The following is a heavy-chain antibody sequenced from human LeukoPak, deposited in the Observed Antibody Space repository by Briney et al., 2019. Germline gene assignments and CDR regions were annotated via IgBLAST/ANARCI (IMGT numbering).Heavy chain of an antibody. CDR3: TTSRHSSSWYYNDY. Sequence: GGSLRLSCVGSGFTFSGNSMNWVRQAPGRGLEWVSHISASSTIIHYADSVKGRVTISRDNAKNSVFLQMNRLRVEDTAVYYCTTSRHSSSWYYNDYWGQGILVTVS. CDR1: GFTFSGNS. D-gene: IGHD6-13*01. CDR2: ISASSTII. V-gene: IGHV3-48*01. J-gene: IGHJ4*02.